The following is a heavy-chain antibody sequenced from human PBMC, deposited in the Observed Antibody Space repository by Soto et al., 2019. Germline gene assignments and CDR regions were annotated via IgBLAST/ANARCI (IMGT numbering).Heavy chain of an antibody. CDR3: ARDPESYGGSFGDAFDI. J-gene: IGHJ3*02. CDR1: GGTFSSYA. D-gene: IGHD2-15*01. CDR2: IIPIFGTA. V-gene: IGHV1-69*12. Sequence: QIQLVQSGAEVKKPGSSVKVSCKASGGTFSSYAISWVRQAPGQGLEWMGGIIPIFGTANYAQKFQGRVTITADESTSTAYMELSSLRAEDTAVYYCARDPESYGGSFGDAFDIWGQGTMVTVSS.